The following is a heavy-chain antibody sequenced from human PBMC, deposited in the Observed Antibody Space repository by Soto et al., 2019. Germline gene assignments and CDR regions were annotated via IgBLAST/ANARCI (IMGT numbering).Heavy chain of an antibody. Sequence: QVQLVESGGGVVQPGRSLRLSCAASGFTFSSYGMHWVRQAPGKGLEWVAIIWYDGSDEYYTDSVKGRFTISRDNSKNTLYLQMTSLRAEDTAVYYWARVGGSEVVFDYWGQGTLVTVSS. CDR2: IWYDGSDE. V-gene: IGHV3-33*01. J-gene: IGHJ4*02. CDR1: GFTFSSYG. D-gene: IGHD2-15*01. CDR3: ARVGGSEVVFDY.